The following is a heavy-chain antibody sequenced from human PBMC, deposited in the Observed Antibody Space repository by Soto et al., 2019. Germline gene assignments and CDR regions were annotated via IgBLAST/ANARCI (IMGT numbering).Heavy chain of an antibody. Sequence: PSETLSLTCTVSGGSISSYYWSWIRQPPGKGLEWIGYIYYSGSTNYNPSLKSRVTISVNTSKNQFSLKLSSVTAADTAVYYCASSYSSDGDLHYWGQGTLVTVSS. CDR3: ASSYSSDGDLHY. D-gene: IGHD6-19*01. J-gene: IGHJ4*02. CDR2: IYYSGST. CDR1: GGSISSYY. V-gene: IGHV4-59*08.